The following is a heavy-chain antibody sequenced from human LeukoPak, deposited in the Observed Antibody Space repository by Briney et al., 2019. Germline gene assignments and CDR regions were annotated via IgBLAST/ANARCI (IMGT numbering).Heavy chain of an antibody. Sequence: ASVKVSCKASGYTFTSYYMHWVRQAPGQGLEWMGIINPSGGSTSYAQKFQGRVTMTRDTSTSTVYMELSSLRSEDTAVYYCATDQITVTTSIPPWTIGAFDIWGQGTMVTVSS. D-gene: IGHD4-17*01. V-gene: IGHV1-46*01. CDR1: GYTFTSYY. J-gene: IGHJ3*02. CDR2: INPSGGST. CDR3: ATDQITVTTSIPPWTIGAFDI.